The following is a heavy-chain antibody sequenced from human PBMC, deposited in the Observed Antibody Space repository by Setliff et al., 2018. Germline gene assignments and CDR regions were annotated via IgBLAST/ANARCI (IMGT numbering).Heavy chain of an antibody. J-gene: IGHJ4*02. CDR2: IRYDASNK. CDR1: GFMFSSYG. Sequence: GGSLRLSCAASGFMFSSYGMHWVRQAPGKGLEWMAFIRYDASNKYYSDSVKGRFTISRDNSKSTLFLQMNSLRAEDTALYYCAKDGALYSRDGSFDYWGQGTLVTVSS. D-gene: IGHD2-15*01. CDR3: AKDGALYSRDGSFDY. V-gene: IGHV3-30*02.